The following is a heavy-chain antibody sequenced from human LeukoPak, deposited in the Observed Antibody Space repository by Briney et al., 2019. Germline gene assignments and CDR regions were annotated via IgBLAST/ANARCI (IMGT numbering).Heavy chain of an antibody. J-gene: IGHJ4*02. CDR1: GGSFSDYY. CDR3: ARHIGYCSSTSCHFDY. CDR2: INHSGST. D-gene: IGHD2-2*01. V-gene: IGHV4-34*01. Sequence: SETLSLTCAVYGGSFSDYYWSWIRQPPGKGLEWIGEINHSGSTNYNPSLKSRVTISVDTSKNQFSLKLSSVTAADTAVYYCARHIGYCSSTSCHFDYWGQGTLVTVSS.